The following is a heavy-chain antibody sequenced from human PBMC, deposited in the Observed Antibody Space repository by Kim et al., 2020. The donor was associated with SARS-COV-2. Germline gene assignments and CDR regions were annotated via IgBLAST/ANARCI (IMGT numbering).Heavy chain of an antibody. V-gene: IGHV1-46*01. Sequence: ASVKVSCKASGYTITSYFLHWVRQAPGQGLEWMGIINPYDGTTKYAQKFQGRVTVTRDTSTSTVYLELSSLRSEDAAVYYCARDSTATGIYCSSTSCYDPNFDYWGQGTLVTVSS. CDR2: INPYDGTT. J-gene: IGHJ4*02. CDR1: GYTITSYF. CDR3: ARDSTATGIYCSSTSCYDPNFDY. D-gene: IGHD2-2*01.